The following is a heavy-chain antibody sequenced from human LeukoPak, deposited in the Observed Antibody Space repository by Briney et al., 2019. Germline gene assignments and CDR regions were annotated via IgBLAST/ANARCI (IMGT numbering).Heavy chain of an antibody. CDR2: ISYDENKN. V-gene: IGHV3-30*18. Sequence: PGRSLRLSCVASGFTFSSYVMHWVRQAPGKGLEWVALISYDENKNYYTESVKGRFTISRDNSKRTLYLHMNSLSAEDSAVYYCAKDSPPGYSSSWYVWGQGTLVTVSS. J-gene: IGHJ4*02. D-gene: IGHD6-13*01. CDR3: AKDSPPGYSSSWYV. CDR1: GFTFSSYV.